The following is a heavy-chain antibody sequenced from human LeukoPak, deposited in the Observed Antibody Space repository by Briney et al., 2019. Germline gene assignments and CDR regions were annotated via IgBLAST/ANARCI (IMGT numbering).Heavy chain of an antibody. J-gene: IGHJ5*02. CDR1: GGSISSSSYY. Sequence: SETLSLTCTVSGGSISSSSYYWGWIRQPPGKGLEWIGSIYYSGSTYYNPSLKSRVTISVDTSKNQFSLKLSSVTAADTAVYYCARDAHFDWLLSLGYNWFDPWGQGTLVTVSS. D-gene: IGHD3-9*01. CDR3: ARDAHFDWLLSLGYNWFDP. V-gene: IGHV4-39*07. CDR2: IYYSGST.